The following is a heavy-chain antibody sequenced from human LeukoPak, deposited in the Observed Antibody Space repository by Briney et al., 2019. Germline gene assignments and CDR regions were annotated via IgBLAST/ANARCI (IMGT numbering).Heavy chain of an antibody. Sequence: SQTLSLTPAVSSGSLTSDTNYWSRVRLPPGRGLEWAGYILHSGSTYNNPSLKSRVTISVYTSKSQFSLKLSSVTAADAAVYYCARARDFWSGVFDFWGQGTLFTVSS. CDR2: ILHSGST. J-gene: IGHJ4*02. CDR1: SGSLTSDTNY. D-gene: IGHD3-3*01. CDR3: ARARDFWSGVFDF. V-gene: IGHV4-30-2*01.